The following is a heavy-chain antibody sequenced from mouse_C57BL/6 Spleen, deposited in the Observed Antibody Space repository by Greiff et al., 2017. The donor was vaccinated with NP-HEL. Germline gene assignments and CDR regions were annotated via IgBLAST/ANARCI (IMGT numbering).Heavy chain of an antibody. CDR2: IYPGDGDT. CDR3: ARCGSSYDWYFDV. V-gene: IGHV1-80*01. D-gene: IGHD1-1*01. CDR1: GYAFSSYW. J-gene: IGHJ1*03. Sequence: VHLQQSGAELVKPGASVKISCKASGYAFSSYWMNWVKQRPGKGLEWIGQIYPGDGDTNYNGKFKGKATLTADKSSSTAYMQLSSLTSEDSAVYFCARCGSSYDWYFDVWGTGTTVTVSS.